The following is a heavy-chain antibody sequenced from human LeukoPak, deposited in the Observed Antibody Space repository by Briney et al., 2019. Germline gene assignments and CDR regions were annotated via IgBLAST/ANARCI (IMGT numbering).Heavy chain of an antibody. CDR3: AREGIEWELLIFDY. V-gene: IGHV1-2*02. Sequence: ASVKVSCKASGYTFTGDYMHWVRQAPGQGLEWMGWINPNSGGTNYAQKFQGRVTVTRDTSISTAYMELSRLRSDDTAVYYCAREGIEWELLIFDYWGQGTLVTVSS. D-gene: IGHD1-26*01. J-gene: IGHJ4*02. CDR2: INPNSGGT. CDR1: GYTFTGDY.